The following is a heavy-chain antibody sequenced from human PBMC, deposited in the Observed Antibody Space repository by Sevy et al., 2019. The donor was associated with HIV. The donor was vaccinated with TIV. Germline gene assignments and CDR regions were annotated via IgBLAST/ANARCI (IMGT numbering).Heavy chain of an antibody. Sequence: GGSLRLSCAASGFTFSTYWMTWVRQAPGKGLEWVANIKQDGTDEESVDSVKGQFTISRDNAKKTLYLRLDSLRAGDTAVYFCARALADWASLHYSAWGQGTLVTVSS. D-gene: IGHD3-16*01. J-gene: IGHJ5*02. CDR2: IKQDGTDE. V-gene: IGHV3-7*01. CDR1: GFTFSTYW. CDR3: ARALADWASLHYSA.